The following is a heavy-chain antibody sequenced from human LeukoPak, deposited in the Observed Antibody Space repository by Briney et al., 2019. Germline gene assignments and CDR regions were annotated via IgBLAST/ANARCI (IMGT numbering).Heavy chain of an antibody. J-gene: IGHJ4*02. V-gene: IGHV3-23*01. CDR1: GFTFRNYA. Sequence: HAGGSLRLSCAASGFTFRNYAMNWVRQAPGKGLEWVSAISDSGGSTNYADSVKGRFTISRDNSNNTLYLQMNSLRAEDTAVYYCAKARGSGYAEYYFDYWGQGTLVTVSS. D-gene: IGHD5-12*01. CDR2: ISDSGGST. CDR3: AKARGSGYAEYYFDY.